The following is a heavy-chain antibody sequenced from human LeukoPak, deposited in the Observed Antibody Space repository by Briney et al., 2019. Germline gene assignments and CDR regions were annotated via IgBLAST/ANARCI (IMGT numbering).Heavy chain of an antibody. Sequence: GRSLRLSCAASGFTFDDYAMHWVRQAPGKGLEWVSGISWNSGSIGYADSVKGRFTISRDNAKNSLYLQMNSLRAEDTALYYCAKEGLKYSGCFSFDYWGQGTLVTVSS. V-gene: IGHV3-9*01. CDR3: AKEGLKYSGCFSFDY. J-gene: IGHJ4*02. CDR2: ISWNSGSI. CDR1: GFTFDDYA. D-gene: IGHD1-26*01.